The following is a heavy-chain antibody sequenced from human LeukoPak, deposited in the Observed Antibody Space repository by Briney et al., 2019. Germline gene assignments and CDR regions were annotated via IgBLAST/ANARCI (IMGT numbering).Heavy chain of an antibody. CDR2: INHSGST. CDR3: ARLQNWFDP. V-gene: IGHV4-34*01. Sequence: SETLSLTCGVYGGSFSGYYWSWIRQPPGKGLEWIGEINHSGSTNYNPSLKSRVTISVDTSKNQFSLKLSSVTAADTAVYYCARLQNWFDPWGQGTLVTVSS. D-gene: IGHD4-11*01. J-gene: IGHJ5*02. CDR1: GGSFSGYY.